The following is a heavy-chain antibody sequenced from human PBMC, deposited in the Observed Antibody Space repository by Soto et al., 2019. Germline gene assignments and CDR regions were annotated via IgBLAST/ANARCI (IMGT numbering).Heavy chain of an antibody. CDR3: ASERVAEMATGGYFDN. V-gene: IGHV1-69*01. D-gene: IGHD5-12*01. CDR1: GGTFSDLA. J-gene: IGHJ4*02. Sequence: QVHLVQSGAEVKKPGSSVKVSCKTSGGTFSDLAFSWVRQAPRQGLEWVGGIIPLFGTPNYAREFQGRVSSSADESSNSVYMELRSLRSEDTAVYYCASERVAEMATGGYFDNWGQGTLVTVSS. CDR2: IIPLFGTP.